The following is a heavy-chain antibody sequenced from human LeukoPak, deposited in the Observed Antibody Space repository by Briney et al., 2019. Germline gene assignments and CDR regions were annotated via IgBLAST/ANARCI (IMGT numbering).Heavy chain of an antibody. D-gene: IGHD1-1*01. J-gene: IGHJ4*02. CDR3: ARDRSSYNFDY. Sequence: SETLSLTCTVSGGSISTYYWSWIRQPPGKGLEWIGYIDYSGSTNYNPSLKSRVTISVDTSKNQFSLKLSSVTAADTAVYYCARDRSSYNFDYWGQGTLVTVSS. CDR2: IDYSGST. V-gene: IGHV4-59*01. CDR1: GGSISTYY.